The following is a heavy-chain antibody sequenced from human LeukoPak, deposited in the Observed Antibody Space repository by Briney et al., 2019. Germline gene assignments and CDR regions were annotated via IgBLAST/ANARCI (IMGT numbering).Heavy chain of an antibody. J-gene: IGHJ6*03. V-gene: IGHV4-59*01. CDR3: ARSGEHSSSWDYYYMDV. CDR1: GGSISSYY. Sequence: SETLSLTCTVSGGSISSYYWSWIRQPPGKGLEWIGYIYYSGSTNYNPSLKSRVTISVDTSKNQFSLKLSSVTAADTAVYYCARSGEHSSSWDYYYMDVWGKGTTVTVSS. CDR2: IYYSGST. D-gene: IGHD6-13*01.